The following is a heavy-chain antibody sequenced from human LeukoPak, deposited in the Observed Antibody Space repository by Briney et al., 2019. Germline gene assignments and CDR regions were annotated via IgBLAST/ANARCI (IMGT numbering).Heavy chain of an antibody. CDR2: ISSSGSDI. CDR3: ASVFDS. J-gene: IGHJ4*02. Sequence: GGSLRLSCAASGFTFSNYEMHWVRQAPGKGLEWVSYISSSGSDIYYADSVKGRFTISRDNAKNTVSLQMNSLSAEDTAVYYCASVFDSWGQGFLVTVSS. V-gene: IGHV3-48*03. CDR1: GFTFSNYE.